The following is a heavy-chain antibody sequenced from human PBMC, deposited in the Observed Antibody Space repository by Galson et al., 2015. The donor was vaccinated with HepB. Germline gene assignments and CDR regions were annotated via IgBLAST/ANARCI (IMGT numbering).Heavy chain of an antibody. D-gene: IGHD3-9*01. Sequence: SLRLSCAASGFTFSSYAMHWVRQAPGNGLEYVSAISSNGGSTYYADSVKGRFTISRDNSKNTLYLQMSSLRAEDTAVYYCVKEGYYDILTGYWDWGQGTLVTVSS. V-gene: IGHV3-64D*06. CDR2: ISSNGGST. CDR1: GFTFSSYA. CDR3: VKEGYYDILTGYWD. J-gene: IGHJ4*02.